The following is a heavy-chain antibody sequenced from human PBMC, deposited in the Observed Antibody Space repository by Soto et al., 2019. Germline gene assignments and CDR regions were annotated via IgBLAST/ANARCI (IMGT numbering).Heavy chain of an antibody. Sequence: SETLSLTCTVSGGSISSYYWSWIRQPPGKGLEWIGYIYYSGSTNYNPSLKSRVTISVDTSKNQFSLKLSSVTAADTAVYYCARETLGYCSGGSCYNWIDPWGQGTLVTVSS. CDR3: ARETLGYCSGGSCYNWIDP. J-gene: IGHJ5*02. V-gene: IGHV4-59*01. CDR1: GGSISSYY. D-gene: IGHD2-15*01. CDR2: IYYSGST.